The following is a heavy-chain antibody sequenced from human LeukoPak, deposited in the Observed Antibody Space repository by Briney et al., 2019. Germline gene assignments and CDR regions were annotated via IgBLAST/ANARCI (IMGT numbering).Heavy chain of an antibody. CDR2: IKRDGSEG. V-gene: IGHV3-7*01. CDR3: ARDEDWSGYYGAFDI. D-gene: IGHD3-3*01. Sequence: TGGSLRLSCAASGFTFSAYWMTWVRQAPGKGLQWVANIKRDGSEGQYGASVKGRFTISRDNADKSLYLQMNSLRAEDTAVYYCARDEDWSGYYGAFDIWGQGTMVTVSS. CDR1: GFTFSAYW. J-gene: IGHJ3*02.